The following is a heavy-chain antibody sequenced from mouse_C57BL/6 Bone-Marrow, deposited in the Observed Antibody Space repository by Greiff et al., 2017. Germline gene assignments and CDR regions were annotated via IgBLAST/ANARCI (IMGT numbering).Heavy chain of an antibody. V-gene: IGHV1-61*01. D-gene: IGHD2-3*01. CDR2: MYPSDSET. J-gene: IGHJ3*01. CDR3: ARDDD. CDR1: GYTFTSYW. Sequence: VQLQQPGAELVRPGSSVKLSCKASGYTFTSYWMDWVKQRPGQGLEWIGNMYPSDSETHYNQKFKDKATLTVDKSSSTAYMQLSSLTSEDSAVYYCARDDDWGQGTLVTVSA.